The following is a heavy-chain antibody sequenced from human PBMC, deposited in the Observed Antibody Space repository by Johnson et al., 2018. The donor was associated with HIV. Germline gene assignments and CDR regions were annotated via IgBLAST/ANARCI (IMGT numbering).Heavy chain of an antibody. J-gene: IGHJ3*02. Sequence: VQLVESGGGLVQPGGSLRLSCAASGFTVSSNYMNWVRQAPGKGLEWVSVLYSGGSTYYADFVKDRFIISRDNSKNTLYLQMNSLRAEDTAVYYCAKDNRQWLADAFDIWGQGTMVTVSS. CDR3: AKDNRQWLADAFDI. D-gene: IGHD6-19*01. V-gene: IGHV3-66*01. CDR2: LYSGGST. CDR1: GFTVSSNY.